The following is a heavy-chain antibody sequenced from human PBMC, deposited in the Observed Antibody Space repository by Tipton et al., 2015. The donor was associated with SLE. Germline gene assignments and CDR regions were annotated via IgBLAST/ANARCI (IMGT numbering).Heavy chain of an antibody. D-gene: IGHD4-23*01. CDR2: INHSGST. J-gene: IGHJ4*02. V-gene: IGHV4-39*07. CDR3: ARVGVVTPFDY. Sequence: TLSLTCTVSGGSISSSSYYWGWIRQPPGKGLEWIGEINHSGSTNYNPSLKSRVTISVDTSKNQISLKLSSVTAADTAVYYCARVGVVTPFDYWGQGTLVTVSS. CDR1: GGSISSSSYY.